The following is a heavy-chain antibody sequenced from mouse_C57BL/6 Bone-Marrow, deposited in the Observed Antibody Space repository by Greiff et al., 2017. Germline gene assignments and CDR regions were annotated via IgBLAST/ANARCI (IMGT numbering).Heavy chain of an antibody. J-gene: IGHJ4*01. CDR1: GFTFSSYG. CDR2: ISSGGSYT. Sequence: EVQLVESGGDLVKPGGSLKLSCAASGFTFSSYGMSWVRQTPDKRLEWVATISSGGSYTYYPDSVKGRFTISRDNAKNTLYLQMSSLKSEDTAMYYCALSYGNWRAMDYWGQGTSVTVSS. CDR3: ALSYGNWRAMDY. V-gene: IGHV5-6*01. D-gene: IGHD2-1*01.